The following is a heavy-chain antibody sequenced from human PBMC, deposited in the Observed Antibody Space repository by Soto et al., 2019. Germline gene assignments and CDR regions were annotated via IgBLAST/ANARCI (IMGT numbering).Heavy chain of an antibody. CDR3: ARDVGYSNYGLYHYSYCIDV. J-gene: IGHJ6*03. V-gene: IGHV1-18*01. CDR2: ISAYNGNT. CDR1: AYTFTSYV. Sequence: ASVKVSCKASAYTFTSYVISWVRQAPGQGLEWMGWISAYNGNTNYAQKLQGRVTMTTDTSTSTAYMELRSLRSDDTAVYYCARDVGYSNYGLYHYSYCIDVWGKGTMVTV. D-gene: IGHD4-4*01.